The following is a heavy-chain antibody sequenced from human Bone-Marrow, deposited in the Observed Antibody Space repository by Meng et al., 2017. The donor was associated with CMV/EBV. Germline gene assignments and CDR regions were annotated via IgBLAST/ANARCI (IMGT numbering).Heavy chain of an antibody. V-gene: IGHV4-34*01. Sequence: GYYCRWIRQPPGKGLEWSGEINRSGSTNYNPSLKSRVTISVDTSKNQFSLKLSSVTAADTAVYYCARTRHYDYVWGSYRPTMNWFDPWGQGTLVTVSS. J-gene: IGHJ5*02. D-gene: IGHD3-16*02. CDR3: ARTRHYDYVWGSYRPTMNWFDP. CDR1: GYY. CDR2: INRSGST.